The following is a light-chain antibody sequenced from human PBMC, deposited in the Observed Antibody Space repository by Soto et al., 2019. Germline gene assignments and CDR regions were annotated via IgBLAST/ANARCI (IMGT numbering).Light chain of an antibody. CDR2: GAS. J-gene: IGKJ3*01. CDR1: QTVISN. Sequence: EIVMTQSPATLSVSPGERATLSCRASQTVISNFAWYQQQPGQAPRLLIYGASTRATGIPARFRCSGSVTEFTRTVRSLESADFEVYYYQQYTNWPFTFGPGTKVDIK. CDR3: QQYTNWPFT. V-gene: IGKV3-15*01.